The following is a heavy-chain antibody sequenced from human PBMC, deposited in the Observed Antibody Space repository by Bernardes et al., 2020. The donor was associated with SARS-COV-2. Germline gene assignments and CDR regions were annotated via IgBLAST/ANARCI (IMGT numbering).Heavy chain of an antibody. V-gene: IGHV3-11*01. CDR1: GFTFSDYF. D-gene: IGHD3-16*02. Sequence: SLIRSCAASGFTFSDYFMSWVRQAPGQGLEWLSYISSSGTTIAYADSVKGRFTISRDNAKNSLFLEMNSLRAEDTAFYYCAREVAFGGVIDHWGQGTTVTVSS. CDR3: AREVAFGGVIDH. J-gene: IGHJ4*01. CDR2: ISSSGTTI.